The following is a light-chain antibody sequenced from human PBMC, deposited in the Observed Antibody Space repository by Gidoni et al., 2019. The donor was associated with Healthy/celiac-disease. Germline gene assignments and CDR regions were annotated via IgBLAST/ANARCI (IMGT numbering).Light chain of an antibody. Sequence: NFMLTQPHSVSESPRKTVTISCTGSSGSIASNYVQWYQQRPGSAPTTVIYEDNQRPSGVPDRSSGSIDSSSNSASLTISGLKTEDEADYYCQSYDSSNHVVFGGGTKLTVL. CDR2: EDN. V-gene: IGLV6-57*02. J-gene: IGLJ2*01. CDR1: SGSIASNY. CDR3: QSYDSSNHVV.